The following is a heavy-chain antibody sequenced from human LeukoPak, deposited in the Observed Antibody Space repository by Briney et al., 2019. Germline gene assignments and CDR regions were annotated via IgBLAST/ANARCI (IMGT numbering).Heavy chain of an antibody. Sequence: SGTLSLTCAVSGASITSYYWTWIRQPPGKGLEWIGYIYYSGSTNYNPSLKSRVTMSVDTSKNQFSLKLSSVTAADTAVYYCARAQYYYDYIDYRGQGTLVTVSS. CDR3: ARAQYYYDYIDY. CDR2: IYYSGST. D-gene: IGHD3-22*01. J-gene: IGHJ4*02. CDR1: GASITSYY. V-gene: IGHV4-59*12.